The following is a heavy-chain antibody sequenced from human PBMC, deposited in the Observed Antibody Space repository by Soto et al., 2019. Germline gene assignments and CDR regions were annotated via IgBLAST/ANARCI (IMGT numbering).Heavy chain of an antibody. CDR1: GFTFTSSA. Sequence: SVKVSCKASGFTFTSSAVQWVRQARGQRLEWIGWIVVGSGNTNYAQKFQERVTITRGMSTSTAYMELSSLRSEDTAVYYCAGGRYDFWSGSIAVPVDYWGQGTLVTVSS. CDR2: IVVGSGNT. D-gene: IGHD3-3*01. CDR3: AGGRYDFWSGSIAVPVDY. J-gene: IGHJ4*02. V-gene: IGHV1-58*01.